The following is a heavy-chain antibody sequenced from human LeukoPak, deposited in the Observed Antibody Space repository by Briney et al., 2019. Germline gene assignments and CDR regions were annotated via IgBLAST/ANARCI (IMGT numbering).Heavy chain of an antibody. CDR1: GFTFSSYA. CDR2: ISGSGGST. Sequence: PGGSLRLSCAASGFTFSSYAMSWVRQAPGKGLEWVSAISGSGGSTYYADSVKGRFTISRDNAKNSLYLQMNSLRAEDTAVYYCARARQLWLRVDAFDIWGQGTMVTVSS. V-gene: IGHV3-23*01. J-gene: IGHJ3*02. D-gene: IGHD5-18*01. CDR3: ARARQLWLRVDAFDI.